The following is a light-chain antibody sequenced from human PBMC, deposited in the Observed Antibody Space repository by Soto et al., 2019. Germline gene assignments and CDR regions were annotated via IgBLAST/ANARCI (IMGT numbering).Light chain of an antibody. CDR3: CSYAGSSTFVV. J-gene: IGLJ2*01. CDR1: SSDVGSYNL. V-gene: IGLV2-23*03. Sequence: QSVLTQPASVSGSPGQSITISCTGNSSDVGSYNLVSWYQQHPGKAPKLMIYEGSKRPSGVSNRFSGSKSGNTASLTISGLEAEDEADYYGCSYAGSSTFVVFGGGNKL. CDR2: EGS.